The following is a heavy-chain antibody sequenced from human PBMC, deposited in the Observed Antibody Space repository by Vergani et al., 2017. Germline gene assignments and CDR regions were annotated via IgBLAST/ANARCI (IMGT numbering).Heavy chain of an antibody. Sequence: QLQLQESGSGLVKTSQTLSLTCAVYGGSFSGYYWSWIRQPPGKGLEWMGEINHSGSTNYNPSLKSRVTISVDTSKNQFSRKLSSVTDADTAVYYCARGWKYNARTGPPSWGQGTLVTVSS. J-gene: IGHJ4*02. CDR1: GGSFSGYY. CDR3: ARGWKYNARTGPPS. V-gene: IGHV4-34*09. D-gene: IGHD3/OR15-3a*01. CDR2: INHSGST.